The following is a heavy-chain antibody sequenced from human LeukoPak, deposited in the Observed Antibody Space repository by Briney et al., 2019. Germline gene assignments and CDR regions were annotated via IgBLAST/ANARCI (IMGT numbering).Heavy chain of an antibody. CDR3: ARVDTASGRDAFDI. D-gene: IGHD5-18*01. V-gene: IGHV3-48*03. J-gene: IGHJ3*02. CDR1: GFTFSSYE. CDR2: ISSSGSSI. Sequence: GGSLRLSCAASGFTFSSYEMNWVRQAPGKGLEWVSYISSSGSSIYYADSVKGRFTISRDNAKNSLYLQMNSLGAEDTAFYYCARVDTASGRDAFDIWGQGTMVTVSS.